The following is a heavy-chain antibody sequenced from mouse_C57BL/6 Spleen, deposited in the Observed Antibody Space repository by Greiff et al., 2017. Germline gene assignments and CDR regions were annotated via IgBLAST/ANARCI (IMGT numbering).Heavy chain of an antibody. V-gene: IGHV1-50*01. CDR1: GYTFTSYW. Sequence: VQLQQPGAELVKPGASVKLSCKASGYTFTSYWMQWVKQRPGQGLEWIGEIDPSDSSTNYNQKFKGKATLTVDTSSSTAYMQLSSLTSEDSAVYYCARAGTGADYYAMDYWGQGTSVTVSS. D-gene: IGHD4-1*01. J-gene: IGHJ4*01. CDR2: IDPSDSST. CDR3: ARAGTGADYYAMDY.